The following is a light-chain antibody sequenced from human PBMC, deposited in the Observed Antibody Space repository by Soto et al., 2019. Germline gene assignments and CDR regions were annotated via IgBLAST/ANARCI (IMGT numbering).Light chain of an antibody. CDR1: SSDIRTYNY. Sequence: QSVLTQPASVSGSPGQSITISCTGTSSDIRTYNYVSWYQQHPGKAPKLMIYEVTNRPSGVSTRFSGSKSGNTASLTISGLQAEDEADYYGSSYRRSNTPSYVFGTGTKVTVL. CDR2: EVT. J-gene: IGLJ1*01. CDR3: SSYRRSNTPSYV. V-gene: IGLV2-14*03.